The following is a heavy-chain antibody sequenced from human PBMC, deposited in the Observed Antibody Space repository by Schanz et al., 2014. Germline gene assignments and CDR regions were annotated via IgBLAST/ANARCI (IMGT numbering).Heavy chain of an antibody. Sequence: EVQLVESGGGLVQPGGSLRLSCAASGFTFSSYSMNWVRQAPGKGLEWVSYISSASSTTYYTDSVKGRFTISRDNSKSTLYLQMNSLRAEDTAVYYCAKDGPGGSGSYSADGGMDVWGQGTTVTVSS. V-gene: IGHV3-48*01. CDR2: ISSASSTT. CDR1: GFTFSSYS. CDR3: AKDGPGGSGSYSADGGMDV. J-gene: IGHJ6*02. D-gene: IGHD3-10*01.